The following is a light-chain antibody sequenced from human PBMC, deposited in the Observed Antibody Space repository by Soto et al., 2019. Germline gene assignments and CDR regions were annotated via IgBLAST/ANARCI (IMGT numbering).Light chain of an antibody. V-gene: IGKV1-13*02. CDR1: QGIGNA. Sequence: AIQMTQSPSSLSASVGDRVTISCRASQGIGNALGWYQQKPGKAPKVLIYDASSLESGVPSRFSGSGSGTDFILTISSLQPDDFATYYCQYYAGVWTFGQGTKVDIK. J-gene: IGKJ1*01. CDR2: DAS. CDR3: QYYAGVWT.